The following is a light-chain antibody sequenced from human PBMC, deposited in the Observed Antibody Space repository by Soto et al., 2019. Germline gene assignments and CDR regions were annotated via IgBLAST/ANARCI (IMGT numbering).Light chain of an antibody. CDR2: GNS. CDR1: SSNIGAGYD. V-gene: IGLV1-40*01. CDR3: QSYDSSLSGSGV. J-gene: IGLJ2*01. Sequence: QSALTQPPSVSGAPGQRVTISCTGSSSNIGAGYDVHWYQQLPGTAPKLLIYGNSNRPSGVPDRFSGSKSGTSASLAITGLQAKDEADYYCQSYDSSLSGSGVFGGGTKLTVL.